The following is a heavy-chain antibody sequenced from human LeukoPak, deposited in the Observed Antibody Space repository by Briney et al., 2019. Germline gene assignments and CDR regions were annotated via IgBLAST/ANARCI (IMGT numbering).Heavy chain of an antibody. CDR2: IRYGGSDI. J-gene: IGHJ6*03. CDR1: GFTFSTCG. D-gene: IGHD6-25*01. V-gene: IGHV3-30*02. CDR3: AKEPYSSVYYFYYMDV. Sequence: PGGSLRLSCAASGFTFSTCGMHWVRQAPGKGLEWVAFIRYGGSDIYYGDSVKGRFTISRDNSKNTLYLQMNSLRGEDTAVYYCAKEPYSSVYYFYYMDVWGKGTMVTVSS.